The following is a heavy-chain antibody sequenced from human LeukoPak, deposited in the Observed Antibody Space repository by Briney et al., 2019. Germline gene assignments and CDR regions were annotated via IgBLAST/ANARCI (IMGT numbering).Heavy chain of an antibody. V-gene: IGHV3-48*03. CDR1: GFTFSSYE. J-gene: IGHJ6*02. Sequence: PGGSLRLSCAASGFTFSSYEMNWVRQAPGKRLEWVSYISSSGSTIYYADSVKGRFTISRDNAKNSLYLQMNSLRAEDTAVYYCARVSNYYYHYGMDVWGQGTTVTVSS. CDR2: ISSSGSTI. CDR3: ARVSNYYYHYGMDV.